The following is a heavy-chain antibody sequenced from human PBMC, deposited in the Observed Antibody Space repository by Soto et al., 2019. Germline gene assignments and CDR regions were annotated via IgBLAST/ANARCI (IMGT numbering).Heavy chain of an antibody. V-gene: IGHV3-74*01. Sequence: VGSLRLSCAVSGFTFSIYWMHWVRQAPGKGLVWVSRMNSDGSSTNYADSVKGRFTISRDNAKNTLFLQMNSLGAEDTAVYYCARVVPGDAFDIWGQGTMVTVSS. D-gene: IGHD1-26*01. CDR1: GFTFSIYW. CDR3: ARVVPGDAFDI. J-gene: IGHJ3*02. CDR2: MNSDGSST.